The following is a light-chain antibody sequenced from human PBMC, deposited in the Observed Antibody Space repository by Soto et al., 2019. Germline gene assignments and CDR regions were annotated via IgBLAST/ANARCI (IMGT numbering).Light chain of an antibody. CDR2: SNN. CDR3: AAWDDSLNGVV. V-gene: IGLV1-44*01. Sequence: QSVLTQPPSASGTPGQRVTISCSGSSSNIGTNTVNWYQQLPGTAPKLIIHSNNQRPSGVPDRFSASKSGTSASLAISGLQSEDEADYYCAAWDDSLNGVVFGGGTKLTVL. CDR1: SSNIGTNT. J-gene: IGLJ2*01.